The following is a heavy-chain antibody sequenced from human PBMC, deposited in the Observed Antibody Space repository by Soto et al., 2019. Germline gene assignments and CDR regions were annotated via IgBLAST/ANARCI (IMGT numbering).Heavy chain of an antibody. CDR2: ISYDGSNK. V-gene: IGHV3-30-3*01. J-gene: IGHJ4*02. CDR1: GFTFSSYA. D-gene: IGHD5-12*01. Sequence: QVQLVESGGGVVQPGRSLRLSCAASGFTFSSYAMHWVRQAPGKGLEWVADISYDGSNKYYADSVKGRFTISRDNSKNTLYLQMNSLRAEDTAVYYCARDRYSGQTTDYWGQGTLVTVSS. CDR3: ARDRYSGQTTDY.